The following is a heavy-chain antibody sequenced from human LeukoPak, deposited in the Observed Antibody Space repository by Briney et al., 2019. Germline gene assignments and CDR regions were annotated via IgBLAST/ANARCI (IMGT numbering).Heavy chain of an antibody. D-gene: IGHD6-19*01. J-gene: IGHJ4*02. V-gene: IGHV1-24*01. CDR3: AHLSSGWPDPLDY. CDR2: SDPEDGET. CDR1: GYTLTELF. Sequence: VASVKVSCKVSGYTLTELFMHWVRQAPGKGLEWMGGSDPEDGETIYAQKFQGRVTMTEDTSTDTAYMELSSLRSEDTAVYYCAHLSSGWPDPLDYWGQGTLVTVSS.